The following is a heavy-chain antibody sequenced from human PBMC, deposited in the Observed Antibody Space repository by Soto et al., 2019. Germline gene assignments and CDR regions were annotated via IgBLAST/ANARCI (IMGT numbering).Heavy chain of an antibody. D-gene: IGHD2-15*01. J-gene: IGHJ4*02. CDR1: GGSISSYY. Sequence: SETLSLTCTVSGGSISSYYWSWIRQPPGKGLEWIGYIYYSGSTNYNPSLKSRVTISVDTSKNQFSLKLSSVTAADTAVYYCARAAVVAARTYYFDYWGQGTLVTVSS. CDR2: IYYSGST. CDR3: ARAAVVAARTYYFDY. V-gene: IGHV4-59*01.